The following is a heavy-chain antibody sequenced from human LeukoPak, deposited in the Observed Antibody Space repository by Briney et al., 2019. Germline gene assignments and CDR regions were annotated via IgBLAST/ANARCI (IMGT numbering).Heavy chain of an antibody. J-gene: IGHJ4*02. Sequence: GASVKVACKASGYTFSDTGWYLYWLRQAPGQGLECMGWIHPNNGATAYAQNFQGRVAMTRDTSNSTAYMELRRLRPDDTAVYYCARDGPAQMVEFDYWGQGTLVTVSS. CDR3: ARDGPAQMVEFDY. CDR2: IHPNNGAT. D-gene: IGHD3-10*01. V-gene: IGHV1-2*02. CDR1: GYTFSDTGWY.